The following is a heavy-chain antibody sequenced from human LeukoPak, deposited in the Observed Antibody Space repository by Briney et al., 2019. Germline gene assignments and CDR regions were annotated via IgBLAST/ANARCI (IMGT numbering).Heavy chain of an antibody. CDR2: IYYSGST. D-gene: IGHD4-23*01. CDR3: ATSLAGGTYYYYMDV. V-gene: IGHV4-59*08. Sequence: SETLSLTCTVSGGSIGSYYWGWIRQPPGKGLEWIGYIYYSGSTNYNPSLKSRVTISVDTSKNQFSLKLSSVTAADTAVYYCATSLAGGTYYYYMDVWGKGTTVTVSS. CDR1: GGSIGSYY. J-gene: IGHJ6*03.